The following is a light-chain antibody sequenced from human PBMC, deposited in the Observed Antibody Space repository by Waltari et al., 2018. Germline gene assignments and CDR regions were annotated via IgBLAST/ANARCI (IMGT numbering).Light chain of an antibody. V-gene: IGKV3-15*01. CDR2: GAS. CDR3: QQYNDWPPMYT. J-gene: IGKJ2*01. Sequence: EIVVTQSPVTLSVSPGERATLSCRASQSVSSNLAWYQQKPGQAPRLLIYGASTRDTGVPARFSGSGSGTEFTLTINSMQSEDFAVYYCQQYNDWPPMYTFGQGTKLEVK. CDR1: QSVSSN.